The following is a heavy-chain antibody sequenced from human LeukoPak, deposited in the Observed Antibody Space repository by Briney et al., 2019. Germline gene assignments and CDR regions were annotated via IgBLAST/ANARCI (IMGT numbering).Heavy chain of an antibody. J-gene: IGHJ5*02. CDR3: ARSDPDYVWGSYRSYNWFDP. V-gene: IGHV4-34*01. D-gene: IGHD3-16*02. CDR1: GGSFSGYY. Sequence: PSETLSLTCAVYGGSFSGYYWSWIRQPPGEGLEWIGEINHSGSTNYNPSLKSRVTISVDTSKNQFSLKLSSVTAADTAVYYCARSDPDYVWGSYRSYNWFDPWGQGTLVTVSS. CDR2: INHSGST.